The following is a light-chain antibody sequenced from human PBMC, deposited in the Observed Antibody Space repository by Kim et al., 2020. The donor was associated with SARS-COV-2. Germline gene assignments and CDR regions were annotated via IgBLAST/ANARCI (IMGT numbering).Light chain of an antibody. V-gene: IGKV3-11*01. CDR2: DAS. J-gene: IGKJ5*01. CDR1: QSVRTY. CDR3: QQRGNWPT. Sequence: LAQGERATFSCRASQSVRTYLAWYQQKPGQAPRLLIYDASSRATGIPARFSGSGSGTDFTLTISSLEPEDFAVYYCQQRGNWPTFGQGTRLEIK.